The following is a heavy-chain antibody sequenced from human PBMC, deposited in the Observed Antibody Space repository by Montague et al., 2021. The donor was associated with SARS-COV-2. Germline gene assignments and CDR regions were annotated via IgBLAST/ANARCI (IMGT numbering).Heavy chain of an antibody. CDR2: IKQSGST. Sequence: SETLSLTCGVYGGSFGDYYWSWIRQPPGKGLEWIGYIKQSGSTNYNPSLKSRVTISVDTSKNQFSLKLTSVTAADTAVYFCARGHLYVSVLVVVFPSGSYCFASWGQGAKVTVSS. V-gene: IGHV4-34*01. J-gene: IGHJ4*02. CDR3: ARGHLYVSVLVVVFPSGSYCFAS. CDR1: GGSFGDYY. D-gene: IGHD2-2*01.